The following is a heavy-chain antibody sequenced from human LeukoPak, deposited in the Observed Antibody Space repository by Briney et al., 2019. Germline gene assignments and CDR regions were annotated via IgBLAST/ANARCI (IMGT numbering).Heavy chain of an antibody. D-gene: IGHD3-3*01. CDR1: GYTFTGYY. V-gene: IGHV1-2*02. CDR3: ARPNSDFWSGYYTVWFDP. Sequence: RASVKVSCKASGYTFTGYYMHWVRQAPGQGLEWMGWINPNSGGTNYAQKFQGRVTMTRDTSIGTAYMELSRLRSDDTAVYYCARPNSDFWSGYYTVWFDPWGQGTLVTVSS. CDR2: INPNSGGT. J-gene: IGHJ5*02.